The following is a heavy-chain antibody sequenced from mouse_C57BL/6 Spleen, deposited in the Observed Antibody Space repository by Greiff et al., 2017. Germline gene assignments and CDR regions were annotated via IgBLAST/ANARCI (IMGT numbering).Heavy chain of an antibody. V-gene: IGHV1-19*01. CDR2: INPYNGGT. CDR1: GYTFTDYY. CDR3: ARGPYYYGSSLYAMDY. Sequence: VQLQQSGPVLVKPGASVKMSCKASGYTFTDYYMNWVKQSHGKSLEWIGVINPYNGGTSYNQKFKGKATLTVDKSSSTAYMELNSLTSEDSAVYYCARGPYYYGSSLYAMDYWGQGTSVTVSS. J-gene: IGHJ4*01. D-gene: IGHD1-1*01.